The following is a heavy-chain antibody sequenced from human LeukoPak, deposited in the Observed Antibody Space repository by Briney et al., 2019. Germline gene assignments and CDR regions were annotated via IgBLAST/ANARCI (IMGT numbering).Heavy chain of an antibody. D-gene: IGHD2-21*02. CDR1: GYSFTSYW. V-gene: IGHV5-51*01. CDR2: IYPGDSDT. Sequence: GESLKISCKGSGYSFTSYWIGWVRQMPGKGLEWMGIIYPGDSDTRYSPSFRGQVTISADKSISTAYLQWSSLKASDTAMYYCARRYCGGDCYSEYNWFDPWGQGTLVTVSS. CDR3: ARRYCGGDCYSEYNWFDP. J-gene: IGHJ5*02.